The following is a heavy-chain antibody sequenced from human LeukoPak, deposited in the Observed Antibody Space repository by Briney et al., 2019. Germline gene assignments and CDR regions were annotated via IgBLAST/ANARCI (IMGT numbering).Heavy chain of an antibody. CDR1: GYTFTSYG. CDR3: ARVKNVFGAAPYYYYGMDV. D-gene: IGHD2/OR15-2a*01. V-gene: IGHV1-8*02. Sequence: ASVKVSCKASGYTFTSYGISWVRQATGQGLEWMGWMNPNSGNTGYAQKFQGRVTMTRNTSISTAYMELSSLRSEDTAVYYCARVKNVFGAAPYYYYGMDVWGQGTTVTVSS. CDR2: MNPNSGNT. J-gene: IGHJ6*02.